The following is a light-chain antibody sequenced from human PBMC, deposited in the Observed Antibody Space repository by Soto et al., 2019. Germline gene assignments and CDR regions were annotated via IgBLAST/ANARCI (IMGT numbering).Light chain of an antibody. V-gene: IGKV3-20*01. CDR3: QQYGSAPYT. CDR1: QSVSSRY. Sequence: EIVLTQSPGTLSLSPGERATLSCRARQSVSSRYFAWYHQKPRQAPKLLMYGASSRATGVPDRFSGTESGTDFSLTFSRLEPEDFAVYYCQQYGSAPYTFGQGTGLELK. CDR2: GAS. J-gene: IGKJ2*01.